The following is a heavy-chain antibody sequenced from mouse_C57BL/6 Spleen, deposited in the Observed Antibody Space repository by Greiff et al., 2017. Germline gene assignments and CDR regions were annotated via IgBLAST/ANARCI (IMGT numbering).Heavy chain of an antibody. CDR1: GYAFSRYW. CDR2: IYPGDGDT. Sequence: VQLQQSGAELVKPGASVKISCKASGYAFSRYWMNWVKQRPGKGLEWIGQIYPGDGDTNYNGKFKGKATLTADKSSSTAYMQLSSLTSEDSAVYFCARETGSYFDYWGQGTTLTVSS. CDR3: ARETGSYFDY. D-gene: IGHD4-1*01. V-gene: IGHV1-80*01. J-gene: IGHJ2*01.